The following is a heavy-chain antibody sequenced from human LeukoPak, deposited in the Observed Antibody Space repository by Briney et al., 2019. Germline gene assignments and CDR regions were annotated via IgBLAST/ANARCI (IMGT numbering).Heavy chain of an antibody. CDR2: IKQDGSEK. D-gene: IGHD7-27*01. CDR3: ARSSARGSNWGDWYLDL. Sequence: KSGGSLRLSCAASGFTFSSYNMNWVRQAPGKGLEWVANIKQDGSEKNYVDSARGLFTISRDNAKNSVYLQMNSLRVEDAAVYYCARSSARGSNWGDWYLDLWGRGTLVIVSS. V-gene: IGHV3-7*01. CDR1: GFTFSSYN. J-gene: IGHJ2*01.